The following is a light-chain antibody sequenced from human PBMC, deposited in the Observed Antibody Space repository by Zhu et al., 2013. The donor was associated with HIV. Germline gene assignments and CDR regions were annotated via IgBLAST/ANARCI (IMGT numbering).Light chain of an antibody. CDR1: QGLVHTDGNTY. CDR3: MQGTHWPYS. CDR2: KIS. J-gene: IGKJ2*03. V-gene: IGKV2-30*02. Sequence: VVMSQSPLSLPVTLGQPASISCRSSQGLVHTDGNTYLSWFHQRPGQSPRRLIYKISDRDSGVPDRFSGSGSGTNFTLSIGRVEAEDVGIYSCMQGTHWPYSFGQGTKLEIK.